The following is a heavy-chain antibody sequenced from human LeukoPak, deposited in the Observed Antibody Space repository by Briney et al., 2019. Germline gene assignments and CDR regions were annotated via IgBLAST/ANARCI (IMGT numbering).Heavy chain of an antibody. V-gene: IGHV3-64*01. CDR1: GFTFSSYA. J-gene: IGHJ6*03. Sequence: AETLSLSCAASGFTFSSYAMHWVRKAPGKGLEYVSAISSNGGSTYYANPAKGRFTITRDNSKNTLYLQMVSPIAEHMAVYYCGRRVAAGGTKSGHMVVWGKGATVTIS. CDR2: ISSNGGST. D-gene: IGHD6-13*01. CDR3: GRRVAAGGTKSGHMVV.